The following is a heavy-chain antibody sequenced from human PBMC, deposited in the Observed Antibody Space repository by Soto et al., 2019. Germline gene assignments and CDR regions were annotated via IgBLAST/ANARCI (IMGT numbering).Heavy chain of an antibody. V-gene: IGHV3-48*01. D-gene: IGHD1-1*01. CDR1: GFTLGDYS. Sequence: GGSLRLSCVVSGFTLGDYSRNWVRQAPGKGLEWVSYISDSGSRMYYADSVKGRFTISRDNSKNTLYLQMNSLRAEDTAVYYCAKSVYNWNDGFFDYWGQGTLVTVSS. J-gene: IGHJ4*02. CDR3: AKSVYNWNDGFFDY. CDR2: ISDSGSRM.